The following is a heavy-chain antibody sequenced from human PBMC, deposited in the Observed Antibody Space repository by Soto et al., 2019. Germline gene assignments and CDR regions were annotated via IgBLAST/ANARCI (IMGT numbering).Heavy chain of an antibody. V-gene: IGHV3-21*01. J-gene: IGHJ5*02. D-gene: IGHD2-2*01. CDR2: ISSSSSYI. CDR1: GFTFSSYS. Sequence: GGSLRLCCTASGFTFSSYSMNWVRQAPGKGLEWVSSISSSSSYIYYADSVKGRFTISRDNAKNSLYLQMNSLRAEDTAVYYCARDPSSRRWFDPWGQGTLVTGSS. CDR3: ARDPSSRRWFDP.